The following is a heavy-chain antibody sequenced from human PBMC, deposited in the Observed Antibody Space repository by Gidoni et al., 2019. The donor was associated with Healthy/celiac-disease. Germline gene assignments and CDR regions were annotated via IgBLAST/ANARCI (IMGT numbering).Heavy chain of an antibody. V-gene: IGHV3-23*01. D-gene: IGHD3-10*01. CDR2: ISGSGGST. CDR3: AKVLLWFGELKGPFDP. J-gene: IGHJ5*02. Sequence: EVQLLESGGGLVQPGGSLRPPCSASGFPFRSLAMSWVRQAPGKGLEWVSAISGSGGSTYYADSVKGRFTISRDNSKNTLYLQMNSLRAEDTAVYYCAKVLLWFGELKGPFDPWGQGTLVTVSS. CDR1: GFPFRSLA.